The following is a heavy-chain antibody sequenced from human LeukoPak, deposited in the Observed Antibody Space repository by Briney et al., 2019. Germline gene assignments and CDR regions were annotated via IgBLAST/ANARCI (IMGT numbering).Heavy chain of an antibody. CDR3: ATEAYCGGDCYSRGFDY. D-gene: IGHD2-21*02. CDR2: FDPEDGET. V-gene: IGHV1-24*01. Sequence: ASVKVSCKVSGYTLTELSMHWVRQAPGKGLEWMGGFDPEDGETIYAQKFQGRVTMTEDTSTDTAYMELSSLRSEDTAVYYCATEAYCGGDCYSRGFDYWGQGTLVTVSS. CDR1: GYTLTELS. J-gene: IGHJ4*02.